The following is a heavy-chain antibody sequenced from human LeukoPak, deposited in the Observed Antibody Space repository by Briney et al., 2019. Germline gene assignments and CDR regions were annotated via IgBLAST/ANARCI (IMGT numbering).Heavy chain of an antibody. V-gene: IGHV4-61*09. J-gene: IGHJ4*02. CDR3: ARDSLYNFWSGYYHTTYYFDY. CDR2: IYTGGST. Sequence: SETLSLTCTVSGGSISSSSYYWSWIRQPAGKGLEWIGHIYTGGSTNYNPSLKSRATISVDTSKNQFSLNLSSMTAADTAVYYCARDSLYNFWSGYYHTTYYFDYWGQGTLVTVSS. D-gene: IGHD3-3*01. CDR1: GGSISSSSYY.